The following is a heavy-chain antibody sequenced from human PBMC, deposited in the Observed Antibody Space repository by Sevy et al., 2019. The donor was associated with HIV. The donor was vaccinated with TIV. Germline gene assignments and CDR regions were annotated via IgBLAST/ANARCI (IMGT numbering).Heavy chain of an antibody. CDR1: GFSLNSFW. Sequence: GGSLRLSCAASGFSLNSFWMNWVRQTPGKGLEWVANINQNGSVTYYVDSVKGRFTISRDNSRNLLYLQMTSLRVEDTALYYCVRAVATNGSFWGQGTLVTVSS. CDR2: INQNGSVT. CDR3: VRAVATNGSF. V-gene: IGHV3-7*01. D-gene: IGHD2-15*01. J-gene: IGHJ4*02.